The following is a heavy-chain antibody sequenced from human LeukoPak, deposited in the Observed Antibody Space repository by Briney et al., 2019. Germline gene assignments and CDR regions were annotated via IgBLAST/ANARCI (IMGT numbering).Heavy chain of an antibody. CDR1: GFTFSSYA. D-gene: IGHD3-9*01. Sequence: GRSLRLSCAASGFTFSSYAMHWVRQAPGKGLEWVAVISYDGSNKYYADSVKGRFTISRDNSKNTLYLQMNSLRAEDTAVYYCARDRDYDILTGPLDYWGQGTLVTVSS. V-gene: IGHV3-30*04. J-gene: IGHJ4*02. CDR2: ISYDGSNK. CDR3: ARDRDYDILTGPLDY.